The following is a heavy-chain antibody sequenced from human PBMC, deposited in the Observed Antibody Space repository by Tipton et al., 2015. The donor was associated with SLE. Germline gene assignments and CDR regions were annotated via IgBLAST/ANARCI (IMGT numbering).Heavy chain of an antibody. CDR2: ISGSGATT. V-gene: IGHV3-23*01. CDR1: RFTFTSYA. Sequence: SLRLSCAASRFTFTSYAMYWVRQTPGKGLEWVSGISGSGATTYYADSVKVRFTISRDNSKNTVDLQMNSLRAEDTAVYYCARGATPRPPLYFDYWGQGALVTVSS. D-gene: IGHD5-24*01. J-gene: IGHJ4*02. CDR3: ARGATPRPPLYFDY.